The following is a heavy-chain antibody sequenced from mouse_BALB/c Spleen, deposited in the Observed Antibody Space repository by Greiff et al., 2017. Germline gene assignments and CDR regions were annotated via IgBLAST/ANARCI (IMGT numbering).Heavy chain of an antibody. D-gene: IGHD2-2*01. J-gene: IGHJ2*01. V-gene: IGHV3-2*02. CDR3: ARWRGVTAKGYYIDD. Sequence: EVQLQESGPGLVTPSQSLSLTCTVTGYSIPSDYAWNWIRQFPGNKLVWMGYISYRGSTRYNPSLKSRISITRDTSKNQFFLQLNSVTTEDTDTYYCARWRGVTAKGYYIDDWGKGTTRTVTS. CDR2: ISYRGST. CDR1: GYSIPSDYA.